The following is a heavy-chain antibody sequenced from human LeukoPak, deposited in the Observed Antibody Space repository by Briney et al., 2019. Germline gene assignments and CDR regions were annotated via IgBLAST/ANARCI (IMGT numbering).Heavy chain of an antibody. D-gene: IGHD3-3*01. Sequence: GGSLRLFCAASGFTFSSYWMTWVRQAPGKGLEWVANIKQDGSETYSVDSVRGRFIISRDNAKNSLYLQMNSLRAEDTAVYYCARGYYDFWSGALGIYFDYWGQGTLVTVSS. V-gene: IGHV3-7*04. CDR3: ARGYYDFWSGALGIYFDY. J-gene: IGHJ4*02. CDR2: IKQDGSET. CDR1: GFTFSSYW.